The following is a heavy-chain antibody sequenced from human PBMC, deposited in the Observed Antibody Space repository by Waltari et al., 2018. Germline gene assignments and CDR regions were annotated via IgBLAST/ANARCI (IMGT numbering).Heavy chain of an antibody. Sequence: QVQLQESGPRLLKPSETLSLTCTVSGFSISSDYYWGWIRQSPGKGLEWIGSVYHRGNTYYNPSLKRRLTISLDTSKNQFSLKVTSVTAADTAVYYCARDRPRGPYYFDYWGQGTLVTVSS. CDR2: VYHRGNT. CDR3: ARDRPRGPYYFDY. D-gene: IGHD3-10*01. J-gene: IGHJ4*02. CDR1: GFSISSDYY. V-gene: IGHV4-38-2*02.